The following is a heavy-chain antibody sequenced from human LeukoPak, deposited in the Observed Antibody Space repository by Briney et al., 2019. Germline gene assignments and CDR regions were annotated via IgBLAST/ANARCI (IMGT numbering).Heavy chain of an antibody. CDR3: ARDRQAVTPDDFDY. CDR2: INPNSGGT. D-gene: IGHD4-17*01. J-gene: IGHJ4*02. Sequence: ASVKVSCKASGYTFTGYYMHWVRQAPGQGLEWMGWINPNSGGTNYAQKLQGRVTMTTDTSTSTVYMELRSLRSDDTAVYYCARDRQAVTPDDFDYWGQGTLVTVSS. CDR1: GYTFTGYY. V-gene: IGHV1-2*02.